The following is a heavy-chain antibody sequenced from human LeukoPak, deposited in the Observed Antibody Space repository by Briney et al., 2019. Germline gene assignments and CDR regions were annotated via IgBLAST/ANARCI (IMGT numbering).Heavy chain of an antibody. J-gene: IGHJ4*02. D-gene: IGHD3-16*02. V-gene: IGHV5-51*01. CDR1: GYSFTSYW. CDR2: IYPGDSDT. Sequence: ESLKISCKGSGYSFTSYWIGWVRQMPGKGLEWMGIIYPGDSDTRYSPSFQGQVTISADKSISTAYLQWSSLKASDTAMYYCARIGDYVWGSYPLGYFDYWGQGTLVTVSS. CDR3: ARIGDYVWGSYPLGYFDY.